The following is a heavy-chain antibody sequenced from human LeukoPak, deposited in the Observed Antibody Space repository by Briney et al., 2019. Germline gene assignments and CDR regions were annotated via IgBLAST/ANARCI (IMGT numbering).Heavy chain of an antibody. CDR3: ARDSGWLRYHD. D-gene: IGHD5-12*01. CDR1: GFTFSTYY. Sequence: GGSLRLSCAASGFTFSTYYMNWVRQAPGKGLEWVSSISSSSIYIYYADSVKGRFTISRDNSKNMVYLQMDSLRAEDTALYYCARDSGWLRYHDWGQGALVTVSS. J-gene: IGHJ4*02. CDR2: ISSSSIYI. V-gene: IGHV3-21*04.